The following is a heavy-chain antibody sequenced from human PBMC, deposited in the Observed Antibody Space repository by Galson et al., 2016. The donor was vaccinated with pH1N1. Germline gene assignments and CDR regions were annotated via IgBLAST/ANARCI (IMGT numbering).Heavy chain of an antibody. CDR3: ARQSGSQEFGYYFDY. CDR2: IYHGGRT. D-gene: IGHD1-26*01. CDR1: DYSISSYYF. J-gene: IGHJ4*02. Sequence: ETLSLTCAVSDYSISSYYFWGWIRQPPGKGLEWIGSIYHGGRTCYNPSLKSRDTISVDTSKNQFSLKLRSVTAADTAVYYCARQSGSQEFGYYFDYWGQGTLVTVSS. V-gene: IGHV4-38-2*01.